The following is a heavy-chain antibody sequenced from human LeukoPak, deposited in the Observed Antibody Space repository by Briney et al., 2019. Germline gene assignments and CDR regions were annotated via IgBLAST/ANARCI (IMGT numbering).Heavy chain of an antibody. CDR1: GFTFSSYG. CDR2: IKQDGSEK. V-gene: IGHV3-7*04. J-gene: IGHJ4*02. D-gene: IGHD3-10*01. Sequence: GRSLRLSCAASGFTFSSYGMHWVRQAPGKGLEWVANIKQDGSEKYYVDSVKGRFTISRDTAKNSLYLQMNSLRAEDTAVYYCARGRVSDYWGQGTLVTVSS. CDR3: ARGRVSDY.